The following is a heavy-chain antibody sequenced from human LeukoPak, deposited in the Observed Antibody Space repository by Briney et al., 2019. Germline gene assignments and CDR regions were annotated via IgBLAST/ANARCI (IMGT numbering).Heavy chain of an antibody. CDR1: GXTFTDYY. CDR2: ISVGGGST. J-gene: IGHJ4*02. V-gene: IGHV3-23*01. Sequence: GGSLRLSCAASGXTFTDYYMSWVRQAPGKGLEWVSAISVGGGSTYYADSMKGRFTISRDNSKSTLFLQVNSLRAEDTAVYYCARGLAGFDFWGQGTLVTISS. CDR3: ARGLAGFDF.